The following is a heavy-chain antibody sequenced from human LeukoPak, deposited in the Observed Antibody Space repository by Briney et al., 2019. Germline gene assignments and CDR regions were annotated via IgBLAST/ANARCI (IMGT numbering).Heavy chain of an antibody. Sequence: GGSLRLSCAASGFTFSSYGMHWVRQAPGKGLEWVAVISYDGSNKYYADSVKGRFTISRDNAKNSLYLQMNSLRAEDTAVYYCARGANYVILTGYLDYWGQGTLVTVSS. V-gene: IGHV3-30*03. CDR2: ISYDGSNK. J-gene: IGHJ4*02. CDR3: ARGANYVILTGYLDY. CDR1: GFTFSSYG. D-gene: IGHD3-9*01.